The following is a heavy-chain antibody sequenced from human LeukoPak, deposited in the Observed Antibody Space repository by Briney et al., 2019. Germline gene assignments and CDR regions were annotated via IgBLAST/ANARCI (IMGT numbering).Heavy chain of an antibody. Sequence: GRSLRLSCAASGFTFSSCAMSWVRQAPGEGLQWVSGINDLGATFYADSVKGRFTISRDNSKNTLYLQMNSLRAEDTAIYYCSKDHCTTTRCIAGFDFWGQGTLVTVSS. D-gene: IGHD2-2*01. CDR3: SKDHCTTTRCIAGFDF. V-gene: IGHV3-23*01. CDR2: INDLGAT. J-gene: IGHJ4*02. CDR1: GFTFSSCA.